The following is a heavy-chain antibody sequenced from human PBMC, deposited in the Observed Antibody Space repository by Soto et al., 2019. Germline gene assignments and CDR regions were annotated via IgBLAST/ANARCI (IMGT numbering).Heavy chain of an antibody. CDR2: MNPNSGNT. J-gene: IGHJ6*02. CDR3: ARDIVATARQFYYYYGMDV. Sequence: ASVKVSCKASGYTFTSYDINWVRQATGQGLEWMGWMNPNSGNTNYAQKLQGRVTMTTDTSTSTAYMELRSLRSDDTAVYYCARDIVATARQFYYYYGMDVWGQGTTVTVSS. CDR1: GYTFTSYD. D-gene: IGHD5-12*01. V-gene: IGHV1-18*01.